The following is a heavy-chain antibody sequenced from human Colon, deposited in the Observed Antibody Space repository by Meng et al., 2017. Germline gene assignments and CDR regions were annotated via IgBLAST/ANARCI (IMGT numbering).Heavy chain of an antibody. CDR3: ARVNGDFDEAWFDP. Sequence: VQLQESGPGLVEPSETLSLNCTVSGGSVSSDSHYWSWIRQSAGKGLEWIGYIYYTGNTNYNPSLASRVSMSLDTSKNHFSLHLTSVTAADTAIYYCARVNGDFDEAWFDPWGQGTLVTVSS. V-gene: IGHV4-61*03. J-gene: IGHJ5*02. CDR2: IYYTGNT. CDR1: GGSVSSDSHY. D-gene: IGHD4-17*01.